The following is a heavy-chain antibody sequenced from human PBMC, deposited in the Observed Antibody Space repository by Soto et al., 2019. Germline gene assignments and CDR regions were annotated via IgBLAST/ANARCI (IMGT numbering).Heavy chain of an antibody. V-gene: IGHV3-33*01. CDR3: AREGDSSGYYRRSNRYYFDY. D-gene: IGHD3-22*01. CDR2: IWYDGSNK. Sequence: GGSLRLSCAASGFTFSSYGMHWVRQAPGKGLEWVAVIWYDGSNKYYADSVKGRFTISRDNSKNTLYLQMNSLRAEDTAVYYCAREGDSSGYYRRSNRYYFDYWGQGTLVTVSS. CDR1: GFTFSSYG. J-gene: IGHJ4*02.